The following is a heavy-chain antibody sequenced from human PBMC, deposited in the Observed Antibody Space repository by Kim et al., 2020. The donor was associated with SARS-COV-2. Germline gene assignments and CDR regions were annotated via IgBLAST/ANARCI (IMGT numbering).Heavy chain of an antibody. J-gene: IGHJ4*02. CDR3: ARHDKSMVRGVPYYFDY. CDR2: IYYSGST. Sequence: SETLSLTCTVSGGSISSSSYYWGWIRQPPGKGLEWIGSIYYSGSTYYNPSLKSRVTISVDTSKNQFSLKLSSVTAADTAVYYCARHDKSMVRGVPYYFDYWGQGTLVTVSS. V-gene: IGHV4-39*01. CDR1: GGSISSSSYY. D-gene: IGHD3-10*01.